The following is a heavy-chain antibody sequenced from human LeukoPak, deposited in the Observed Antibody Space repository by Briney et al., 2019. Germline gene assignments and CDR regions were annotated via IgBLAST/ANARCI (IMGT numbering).Heavy chain of an antibody. CDR2: IYYSGST. CDR1: GGSISSYY. Sequence: SETLSLTCTVSGGSISSYYWSWIRQSPGKGLEWIGYIYYSGSTNYNPSLKSRVTISVDTSKNQFSLKLSSVTAADTAVYYCARGRGRAYCGGDCYSVAFDIWGQGTMVTVSS. D-gene: IGHD2-21*02. V-gene: IGHV4-59*01. J-gene: IGHJ3*02. CDR3: ARGRGRAYCGGDCYSVAFDI.